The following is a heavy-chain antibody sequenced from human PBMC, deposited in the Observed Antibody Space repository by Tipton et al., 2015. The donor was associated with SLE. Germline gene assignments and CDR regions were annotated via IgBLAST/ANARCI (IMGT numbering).Heavy chain of an antibody. D-gene: IGHD2-8*02. V-gene: IGHV3-23*03. CDR1: GFTFSTYS. Sequence: SLRLSCAASGFTFSTYSMNWVRQAPGKGLEWVSAIYNGGGTDYADSVKGRFTISGDSSKDTLYLQMNSLRVEDTAVYYCAKDWGTGDVYYFQHWGQGTLVTVSS. CDR3: AKDWGTGDVYYFQH. CDR2: IYNGGGT. J-gene: IGHJ1*01.